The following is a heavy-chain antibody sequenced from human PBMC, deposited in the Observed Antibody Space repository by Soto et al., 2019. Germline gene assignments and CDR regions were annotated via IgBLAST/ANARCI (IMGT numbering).Heavy chain of an antibody. CDR3: VSQRTTVPTQAYFDY. V-gene: IGHV4-39*01. D-gene: IGHD4-17*01. J-gene: IGHJ4*02. CDR2: VYYRGRS. CDR1: GGSVTNSSYY. Sequence: SETLSLTCTVSGGSVTNSSYYWGWIRQSPGKGLEWIGSVYYRGRSYSKSSVKSRVTISVDTSKNRFSLSLNSVTASDTAVYFCVSQRTTVPTQAYFDYWGPGALVTSPQ.